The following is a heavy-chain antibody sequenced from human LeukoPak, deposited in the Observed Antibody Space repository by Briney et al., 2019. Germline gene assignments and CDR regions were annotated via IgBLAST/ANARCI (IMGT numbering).Heavy chain of an antibody. J-gene: IGHJ4*02. CDR2: IYYSGST. CDR3: LRAPSRDGYNFDY. V-gene: IGHV4-59*01. D-gene: IGHD5-24*01. CDR1: GGSISTYY. Sequence: SETLSLTCTVSGGSISTYYWNWIRQPPGKGLEWIGYIYYSGSTNYNPSLKSRVTISVDTSKNQFSLKLSSVTAADTAVYYCLRAPSRDGYNFDYWGQGTLVTVSS.